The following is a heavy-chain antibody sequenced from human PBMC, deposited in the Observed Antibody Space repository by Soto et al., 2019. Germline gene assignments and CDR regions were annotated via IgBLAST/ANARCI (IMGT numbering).Heavy chain of an antibody. D-gene: IGHD5-12*01. Sequence: SSKDRGGGNSSRSLSWVRQAPGQGLEWMGGIIPIFGTANYAQKFQGRVTITADESTSTAYMELSSLRSEDTAVYYCARDGYMEWGQGTLVTVSS. CDR2: IIPIFGTA. CDR3: ARDGYME. CDR1: GGGNSSRS. V-gene: IGHV1-69*01. J-gene: IGHJ4*02.